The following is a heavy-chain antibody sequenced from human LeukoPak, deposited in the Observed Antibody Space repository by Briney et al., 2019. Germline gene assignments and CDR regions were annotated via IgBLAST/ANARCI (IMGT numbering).Heavy chain of an antibody. CDR1: GDTFTDFG. V-gene: IGHV1-18*01. Sequence: GASVKVSCKASGDTFTDFGISWVRQAPGQGPEWMGWMSAYNGDIIYGQKFQGRVTMTTDTSTSTAYVELRSLTSDDTAVYYCTRDLGIYTSYGSIFFDYWGQGALVTVSS. CDR3: TRDLGIYTSYGSIFFDY. J-gene: IGHJ4*02. CDR2: MSAYNGDI. D-gene: IGHD3-10*01.